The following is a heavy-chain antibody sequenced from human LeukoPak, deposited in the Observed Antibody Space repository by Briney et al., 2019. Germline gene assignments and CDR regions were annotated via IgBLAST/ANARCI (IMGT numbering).Heavy chain of an antibody. CDR2: IYSSGST. CDR3: ARDGGYSGYELDY. CDR1: GGSISSGSYY. D-gene: IGHD5-12*01. V-gene: IGHV4-61*02. J-gene: IGHJ4*02. Sequence: PSETLSLTCTVSGGSISSGSYYWSWIRQPAGKGLEWIGRIYSSGSTNYNPSLKSRVTISLDTSKNQFSLKLSSVTAADTAVYYCARDGGYSGYELDYWGQGTLVTVSS.